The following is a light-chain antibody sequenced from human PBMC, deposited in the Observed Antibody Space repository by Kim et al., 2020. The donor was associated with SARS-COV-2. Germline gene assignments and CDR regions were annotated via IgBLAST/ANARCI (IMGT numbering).Light chain of an antibody. V-gene: IGLV3-1*01. CDR3: QAWDSTTVV. J-gene: IGLJ2*01. CDR2: QDS. CDR1: TLRDKF. Sequence: SYELTQPPSVSVSPGQTASITCSGGTLRDKFASWYHQKPGQSPVLVIYQDSKRPSGIPERFSGSKSGNTATLTISGTQAIDEADYYCQAWDSTTVVFGGGTQLTVL.